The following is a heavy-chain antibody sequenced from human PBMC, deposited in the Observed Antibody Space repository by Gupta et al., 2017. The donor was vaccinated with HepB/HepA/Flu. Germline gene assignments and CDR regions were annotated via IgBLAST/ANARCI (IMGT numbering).Heavy chain of an antibody. CDR3: ARYDCSGAACYFLDY. D-gene: IGHD2-21*02. Sequence: QLQLQESGPGLVKPSETLSLTCTVSGGSISGYYWSWVRQPPGKGLEWIVYIYYSGSTNCNPSLKSRVTISVDTSKNQFSLKLSSVTAADTAVYYCARYDCSGAACYFLDYWGQGTLVTVSS. CDR2: IYYSGST. V-gene: IGHV4-59*08. J-gene: IGHJ4*02. CDR1: GGSISGYY.